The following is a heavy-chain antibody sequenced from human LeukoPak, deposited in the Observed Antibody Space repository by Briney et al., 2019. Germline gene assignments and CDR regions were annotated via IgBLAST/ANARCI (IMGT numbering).Heavy chain of an antibody. CDR2: IRKDGSDI. CDR1: GFTFSTYW. V-gene: IGHV3-7*01. J-gene: IGHJ4*02. CDR3: AKDRGAPYFDY. D-gene: IGHD4/OR15-4a*01. Sequence: GGSLRLSCAASGFTFSTYWMSWVRQAPGKGLEWVANIRKDGSDIHYVDSVKGRFTISRDNAKNSLYLEMSSLRGEDTALYYCAKDRGAPYFDYWGQGTLVTVSS.